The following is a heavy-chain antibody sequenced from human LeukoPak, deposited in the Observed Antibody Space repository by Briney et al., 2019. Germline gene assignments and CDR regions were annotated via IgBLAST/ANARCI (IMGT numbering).Heavy chain of an antibody. CDR2: ISGSGGST. D-gene: IGHD3-3*01. Sequence: QTGGSLRLSCAASGFTFSSYAMSWVRQAPGKGLEWVSGISGSGGSTYYADSVKGRFTISRDNSKNTLYLQMNSLRAEDTAVYYCAKDLFRFLEWLLFDYWGQGTLVTVSS. CDR3: AKDLFRFLEWLLFDY. J-gene: IGHJ4*02. CDR1: GFTFSSYA. V-gene: IGHV3-23*01.